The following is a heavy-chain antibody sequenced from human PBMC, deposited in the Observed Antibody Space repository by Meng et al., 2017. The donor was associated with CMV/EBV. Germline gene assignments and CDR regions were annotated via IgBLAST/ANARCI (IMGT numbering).Heavy chain of an antibody. CDR1: GYSFTSYW. Sequence: GESLKTPRKGPGYSFTSYWIGWVRQMPGKGLEWMGIIYPGESDTRYSPSFQGQVTISADKSISTAYLQWSSLKASDTAMYYCARPNYSNYLVGGMDVWGQGTTVTVSS. J-gene: IGHJ6*02. V-gene: IGHV5-51*01. CDR3: ARPNYSNYLVGGMDV. D-gene: IGHD4-11*01. CDR2: IYPGESDT.